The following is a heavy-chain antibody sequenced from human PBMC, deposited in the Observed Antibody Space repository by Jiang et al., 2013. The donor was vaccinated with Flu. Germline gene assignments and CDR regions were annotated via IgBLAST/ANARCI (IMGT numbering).Heavy chain of an antibody. J-gene: IGHJ5*02. V-gene: IGHV4-59*08. D-gene: IGHD1-26*01. CDR3: ARLYLEDESSELPPGFDP. CDR1: GGSISSYY. CDR2: IYYSGST. Sequence: GPGLVKPSETLSLTCTVSGGSISSYYWSWIRQPPGKGLEWIGYIYYSGSTNYNPSLKSRVTISVDTSKNQFSLKLSSVTAADTAVYYCARLYLEDESSELPPGFDPWGQGTLVTVSS.